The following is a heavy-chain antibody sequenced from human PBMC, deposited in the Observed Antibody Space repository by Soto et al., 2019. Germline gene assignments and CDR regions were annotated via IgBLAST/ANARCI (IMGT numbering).Heavy chain of an antibody. CDR2: IYYSGST. J-gene: IGHJ3*02. CDR1: GGSIRSGGYY. CDR3: ARDPAVGDGAFDI. V-gene: IGHV4-31*03. D-gene: IGHD2-21*01. Sequence: TLSLTCTVSGGSIRSGGYYWSWIRQHPGKGLEWIGYIYYSGSTYYNPSLKSRVTISVDTSKNQFSLKLSSVTAADTAVYYCARDPAVGDGAFDIWGQGTMVTVSS.